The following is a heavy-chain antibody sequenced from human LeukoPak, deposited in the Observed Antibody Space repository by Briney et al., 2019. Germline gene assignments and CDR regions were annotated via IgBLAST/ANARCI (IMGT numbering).Heavy chain of an antibody. CDR1: GGSISSGSYY. D-gene: IGHD1-26*01. CDR2: IYTSGST. CDR3: ARGGSHSGSYDRHHPYYYYMDV. J-gene: IGHJ6*03. V-gene: IGHV4-61*02. Sequence: SQTLSLTCTVSGGSISSGSYYWSWIRQPAGKGLEWVGRIYTSGSTNYNPSLKSRVTISVDTSKNQFSLKLSSVTAADTAVYYCARGGSHSGSYDRHHPYYYYMDVWGKGTTVTVSS.